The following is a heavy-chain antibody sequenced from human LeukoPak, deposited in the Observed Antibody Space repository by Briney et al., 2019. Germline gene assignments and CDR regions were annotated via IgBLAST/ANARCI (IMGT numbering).Heavy chain of an antibody. Sequence: PSETLSLTCAVYGGSFSGYYWSWIRQPPGKGLEWIGEINHSGSTNYNPSLKSRVTISVDTSKNQFSLKLSSVTVADTAVYYCARGTRRSWFDPWGQGTLVTVSS. J-gene: IGHJ5*02. CDR1: GGSFSGYY. CDR3: ARGTRRSWFDP. V-gene: IGHV4-34*01. CDR2: INHSGST.